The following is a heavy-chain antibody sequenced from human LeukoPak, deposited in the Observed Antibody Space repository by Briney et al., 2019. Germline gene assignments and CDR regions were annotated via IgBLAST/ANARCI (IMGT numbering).Heavy chain of an antibody. Sequence: GGSLRLSCAASGFTFSSYEMNWVRQAPGKGLEWVSYISSSGSTIYYADSVKGRFTISRDNAKNSLYLQMNSLRGEDTAVYYCAKDEAWGRYKDWGQGTLVTVSS. CDR1: GFTFSSYE. CDR3: AKDEAWGRYKD. V-gene: IGHV3-48*03. D-gene: IGHD3-16*01. J-gene: IGHJ1*01. CDR2: ISSSGSTI.